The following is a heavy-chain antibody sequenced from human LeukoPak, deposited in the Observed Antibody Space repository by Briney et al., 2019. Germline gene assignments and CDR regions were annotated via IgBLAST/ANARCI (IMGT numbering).Heavy chain of an antibody. Sequence: GGSLRLSCTASGFTFSSYGMSWVRQAPGKGLQWVSAISYNDGSTYYADSVKGRFTISRDNSKNTLYLQMNSLRAEDTATYYCPKDSPLLTIWGQGTMVTVSS. CDR3: PKDSPLLTI. CDR1: GFTFSSYG. CDR2: ISYNDGST. J-gene: IGHJ3*02. V-gene: IGHV3-23*01.